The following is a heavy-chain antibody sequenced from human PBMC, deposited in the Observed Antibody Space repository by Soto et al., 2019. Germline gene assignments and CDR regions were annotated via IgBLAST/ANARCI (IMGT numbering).Heavy chain of an antibody. CDR1: GGSFSGYY. D-gene: IGHD5-18*01. CDR3: ARGRYSYGSWYYGMDV. CDR2: INHSGST. J-gene: IGHJ6*02. Sequence: SETLSLTCAVYGGSFSGYYWSWIRQPPGKGLEWIGEINHSGSTNYNPSLKSRVTISVDTSKNQFSLKLSSVTAADTAVYYCARGRYSYGSWYYGMDVWGQGTTVTAP. V-gene: IGHV4-34*01.